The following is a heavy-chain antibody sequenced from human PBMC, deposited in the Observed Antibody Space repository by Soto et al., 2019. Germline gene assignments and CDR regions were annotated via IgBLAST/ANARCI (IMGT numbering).Heavy chain of an antibody. D-gene: IGHD3-10*01. Sequence: SVKVSCKASGGTFSSYAISWVRQAPGQGLEWMGGIIPIFGTANYAQKFQGRVTITADESTSTAYMELSSLRPEDTAVYYCASKGVGYYGSGSYYNRYYYYYGMDVWGQGTTVTVSS. V-gene: IGHV1-69*13. CDR2: IIPIFGTA. CDR3: ASKGVGYYGSGSYYNRYYYYYGMDV. J-gene: IGHJ6*02. CDR1: GGTFSSYA.